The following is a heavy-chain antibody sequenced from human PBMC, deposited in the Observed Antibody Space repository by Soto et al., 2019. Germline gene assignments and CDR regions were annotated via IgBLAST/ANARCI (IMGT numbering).Heavy chain of an antibody. D-gene: IGHD3-3*01. CDR2: INHRGNT. Sequence: QLQLQQWGAGLLKPSETLSLTCAVYVGSFSGYYWGWIRQPPGQGLERIGEINHRGNTNYNPSLKSRVTISVDTSKNQFSLKLSSVTAADTAVYYCARGLDFQHDFWRKNWFDPWGEGTLVTVSS. J-gene: IGHJ5*02. CDR1: VGSFSGYY. V-gene: IGHV4-34*02. CDR3: ARGLDFQHDFWRKNWFDP.